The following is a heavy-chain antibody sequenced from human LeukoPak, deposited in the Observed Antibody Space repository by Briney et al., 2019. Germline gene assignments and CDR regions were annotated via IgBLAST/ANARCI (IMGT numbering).Heavy chain of an antibody. CDR3: ARDGRFPPEVLPRYFDS. CDR2: IYYSGST. J-gene: IGHJ4*02. Sequence: SETLSLTCAVYGGSFSGYYWGWIRQPPEKGLEWIGNIYYSGSTYYNTSLKSRVTISIDTSKNQFSLKLSSVTAADTAVYYCARDGRFPPEVLPRYFDSWGQGTLVTVSS. V-gene: IGHV4-34*01. D-gene: IGHD1-14*01. CDR1: GGSFSGYY.